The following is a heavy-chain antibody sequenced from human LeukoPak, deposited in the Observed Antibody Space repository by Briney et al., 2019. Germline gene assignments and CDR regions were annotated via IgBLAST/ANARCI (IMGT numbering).Heavy chain of an antibody. V-gene: IGHV3-53*01. Sequence: PGGSLRLSCAASGFTVSSNYMSWVRQAPGKGLEWVSVIYSGGSTYYADSVKGRFTISRDNSKNTLYLQMNSLRAEDTAVYYCARDKMGSSGSFDYWGQGTLVTVSS. J-gene: IGHJ4*02. CDR2: IYSGGST. CDR3: ARDKMGSSGSFDY. CDR1: GFTVSSNY. D-gene: IGHD3-22*01.